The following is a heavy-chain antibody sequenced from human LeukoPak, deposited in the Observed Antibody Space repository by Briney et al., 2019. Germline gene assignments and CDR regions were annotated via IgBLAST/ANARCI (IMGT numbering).Heavy chain of an antibody. Sequence: PGGSLRLSCAASGFTFSSYGMHWVRQAPGKGLEWVAVIWYDGSNKYYADSVKGRFTISRDNSKNTLYLQMNSLRAEDTAVYYCARTGGYQKDYYYYGMDVWGQGTTVTASS. CDR1: GFTFSSYG. D-gene: IGHD2-2*01. CDR2: IWYDGSNK. CDR3: ARTGGYQKDYYYYGMDV. V-gene: IGHV3-33*01. J-gene: IGHJ6*02.